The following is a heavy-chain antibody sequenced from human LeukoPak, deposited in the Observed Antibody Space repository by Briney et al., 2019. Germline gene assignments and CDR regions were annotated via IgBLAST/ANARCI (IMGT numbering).Heavy chain of an antibody. CDR1: GFMFDYIA. CDR2: ISRISTAI. D-gene: IGHD5-24*01. Sequence: GGSLRLSCAASGFMFDYIAMSWVRQTPGKGLEWIAYISRISTAIQYADSVKGRFTISRDNGENSLFLQMRRLRIEDTALCYCARDGYNWADLWGQGTLVTVSS. J-gene: IGHJ5*02. CDR3: ARDGYNWADL. V-gene: IGHV3-48*01.